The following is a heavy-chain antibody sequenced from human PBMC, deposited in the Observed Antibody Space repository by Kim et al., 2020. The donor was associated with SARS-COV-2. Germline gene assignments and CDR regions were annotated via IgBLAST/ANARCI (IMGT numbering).Heavy chain of an antibody. J-gene: IGHJ3*02. CDR2: IKQDGSEK. V-gene: IGHV3-7*03. Sequence: GGSLRLSCAASGFTFSSYGMSWVRQAPGQGLEWVANIKQDGSEKYYVDSVKGRFTISRDNAKNSLYVQMNSLRAEDTAVYYCAREKGGGTTGAFDIWGQGTMVTVSS. D-gene: IGHD1-26*01. CDR3: AREKGGGTTGAFDI. CDR1: GFTFSSYG.